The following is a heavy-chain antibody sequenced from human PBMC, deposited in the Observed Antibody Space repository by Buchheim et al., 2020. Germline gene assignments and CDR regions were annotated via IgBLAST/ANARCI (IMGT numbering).Heavy chain of an antibody. D-gene: IGHD6-19*01. J-gene: IGHJ4*02. CDR2: ISGSGGST. CDR3: AKPLHGYSSGWYYFDY. Sequence: EVQLLESGGGLVQPGGSLRLSCAASGFTFSSYAMSWVRQAPGKGLEWVSAISGSGGSTYYAASVKGRFTLSRDNSKNTLYLQMNSLRAEDTAVYYCAKPLHGYSSGWYYFDYWGQGTL. CDR1: GFTFSSYA. V-gene: IGHV3-23*01.